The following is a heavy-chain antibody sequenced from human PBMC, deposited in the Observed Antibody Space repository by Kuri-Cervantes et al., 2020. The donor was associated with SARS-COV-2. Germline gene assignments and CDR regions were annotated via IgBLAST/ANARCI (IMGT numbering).Heavy chain of an antibody. CDR2: ISWNSRSI. V-gene: IGHV3-9*01. J-gene: IGHJ4*01. D-gene: IGHD1-14*01. CDR1: GFRFRDYA. Sequence: GGSLRLSCAASGFRFRDYAIHWVRQAPGKGLEWVSGISWNSRSIDYAGSVKGRFSISRDNAKNSVYLQMNSLRTEDTALYYCTKSITSRKDYFDFWGLEPWSPSPQ. CDR3: TKSITSRKDYFDF.